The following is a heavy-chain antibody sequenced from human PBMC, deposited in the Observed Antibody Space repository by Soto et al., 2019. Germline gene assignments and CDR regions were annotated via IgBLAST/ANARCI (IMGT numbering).Heavy chain of an antibody. CDR2: IWYDGSNK. CDR1: GFTFSSYG. D-gene: IGHD4-17*01. V-gene: IGHV3-33*01. Sequence: QVQLVESGGGVVQPGRSLRLSCAASGFTFSSYGMHWVRQAPGKGLEWVAVIWYDGSNKYYADSVKGRFTISRDNSKNTLYLQMNSRRAEDTAVYYCARARIGTVSHFDYWGQGTLVTVSS. CDR3: ARARIGTVSHFDY. J-gene: IGHJ4*02.